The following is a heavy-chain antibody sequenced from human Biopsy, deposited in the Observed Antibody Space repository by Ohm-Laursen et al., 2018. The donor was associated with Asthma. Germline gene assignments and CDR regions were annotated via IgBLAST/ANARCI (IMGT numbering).Heavy chain of an antibody. Sequence: SLRLSCAASGFTFGDYWMSWVRQVPGKGLEWVANIKHDGTEKNHVDSLKGRFTISRDNAKNSLYLQMSSLRAEDTAVYYCARAYGGNFFSGAFDIWGQGTMVTVSS. CDR3: ARAYGGNFFSGAFDI. CDR1: GFTFGDYW. D-gene: IGHD4-23*01. CDR2: IKHDGTEK. J-gene: IGHJ3*02. V-gene: IGHV3-7*03.